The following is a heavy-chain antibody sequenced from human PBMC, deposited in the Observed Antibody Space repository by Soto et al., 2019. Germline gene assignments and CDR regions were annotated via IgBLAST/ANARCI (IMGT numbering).Heavy chain of an antibody. CDR3: ARGDSKALRGGSHFTTYYFDY. CDR1: GGTFSSYA. Sequence: QVQLVQSGAEVKKPGSSVKVSCKASGGTFSSYAISWVRQAPGQGLEWMGGIIPIFGTANYAQKFQGRVTITADESTSKAYMELSSLRSEDTAVYYCARGDSKALRGGSHFTTYYFDYWGQGTLVTVSS. D-gene: IGHD1-26*01. J-gene: IGHJ4*02. V-gene: IGHV1-69*01. CDR2: IIPIFGTA.